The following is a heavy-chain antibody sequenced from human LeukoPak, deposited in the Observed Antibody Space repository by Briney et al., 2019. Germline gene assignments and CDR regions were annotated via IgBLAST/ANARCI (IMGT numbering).Heavy chain of an antibody. V-gene: IGHV3-23*01. D-gene: IGHD2-21*02. CDR1: GFTFSSYA. CDR2: ISGSGGST. Sequence: LRLSCAASGFTFSSYAMSWVRQAPGKGLEWVSAISGSGGSTYYADSVKGRFTISRDNSKNTLYLQMNSLRAEDTAVYYCAKSPLAYCGGDCSYYWGQGTLVTVSS. CDR3: AKSPLAYCGGDCSYY. J-gene: IGHJ4*02.